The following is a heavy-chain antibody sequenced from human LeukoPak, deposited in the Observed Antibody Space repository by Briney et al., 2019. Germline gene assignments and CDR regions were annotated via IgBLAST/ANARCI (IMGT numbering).Heavy chain of an antibody. Sequence: PSETLSLTCAVYGGSFSSYYWSWIRQPPGKGLEWIGYIYTSGSTNYNPSLKSRVTISVDTSKNQFSLKLSSVTAADTAVYYCARQNLDTAMENYYYYYMDVWGKGTTVTVSS. CDR3: ARQNLDTAMENYYYYYMDV. CDR1: GGSFSSYY. CDR2: IYTSGST. V-gene: IGHV4-4*09. J-gene: IGHJ6*03. D-gene: IGHD5-18*01.